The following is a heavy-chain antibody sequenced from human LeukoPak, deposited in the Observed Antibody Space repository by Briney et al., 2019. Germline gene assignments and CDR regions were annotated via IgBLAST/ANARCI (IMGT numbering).Heavy chain of an antibody. D-gene: IGHD6-19*01. J-gene: IGHJ4*02. CDR2: IYYSGST. CDR3: ARAVSGRFDY. V-gene: IGHV4-59*08. Sequence: SETLSLTCTVSGGSMSPYHWGWIRQPPGKGMGWNGYIYYSGSTNYNPSLNSRVTISVDTSKNQFSLRLSSGTAADTAIYYCARAVSGRFDYWGQGTLVTVSS. CDR1: GGSMSPYH.